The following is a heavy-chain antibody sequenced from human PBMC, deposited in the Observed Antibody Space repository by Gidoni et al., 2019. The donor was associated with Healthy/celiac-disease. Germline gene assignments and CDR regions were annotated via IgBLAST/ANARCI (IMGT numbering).Heavy chain of an antibody. J-gene: IGHJ6*02. Sequence: EVQLVESGGGLVQPGRSLRLSCAASGFTFDDYAMHWVRQAPGTGLEWVSGISWNSGSIGYADSVKGRFTISRDNAKNSLYLKMNSRRAEDTALYYCAKALIPYSSSSDYYYYYGMDVWGQGTTVTVSS. CDR1: GFTFDDYA. V-gene: IGHV3-9*01. CDR2: ISWNSGSI. CDR3: AKALIPYSSSSDYYYYYGMDV. D-gene: IGHD6-6*01.